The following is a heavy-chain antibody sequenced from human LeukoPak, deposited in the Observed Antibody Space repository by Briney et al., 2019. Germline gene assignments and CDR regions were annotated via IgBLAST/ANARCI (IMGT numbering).Heavy chain of an antibody. Sequence: PGGSLRLSCTASGFTFSSYAMNWVRQAPGKGLEWVSGISGSEGSTHYADSVKGRFTISRDNSKNTLYLQMNSLRAEDTAEYYCAKSLFYYDNSGYDYWGQGTLVTVSS. CDR1: GFTFSSYA. J-gene: IGHJ4*02. CDR3: AKSLFYYDNSGYDY. D-gene: IGHD3-22*01. V-gene: IGHV3-23*01. CDR2: ISGSEGST.